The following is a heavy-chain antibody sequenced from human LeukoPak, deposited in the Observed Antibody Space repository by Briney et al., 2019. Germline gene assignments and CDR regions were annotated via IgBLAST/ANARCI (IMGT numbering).Heavy chain of an antibody. CDR2: IQYDVSSE. Sequence: GRSLRLSCAASGFTLSSYGMHWVRQAPGKGLEWVAFIQYDVSSEYYADSVKGRFTVSRDNSRNTLYLQMNSLRAEDTAVYYCARGVTTGVDAFDIWGQGTMVTVSS. J-gene: IGHJ3*02. V-gene: IGHV3-33*01. CDR3: ARGVTTGVDAFDI. D-gene: IGHD4-17*01. CDR1: GFTLSSYG.